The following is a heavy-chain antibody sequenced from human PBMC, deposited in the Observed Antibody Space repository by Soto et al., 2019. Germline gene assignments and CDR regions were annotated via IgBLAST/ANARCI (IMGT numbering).Heavy chain of an antibody. J-gene: IGHJ4*02. CDR3: ATRGSGSYYAY. CDR1: GFTFSSYA. V-gene: IGHV3-23*01. D-gene: IGHD1-26*01. CDR2: ISGSGDST. Sequence: EVQLLESGGGLVQPGGSLRLSCAASGFTFSSYAMRWVRQAPGKGLEWVSAISGSGDSTYYADSVKGRFTISRDNSKNTLYLHMNSLRAADTSVYYCATRGSGSYYAYWGQGTLVTVSS.